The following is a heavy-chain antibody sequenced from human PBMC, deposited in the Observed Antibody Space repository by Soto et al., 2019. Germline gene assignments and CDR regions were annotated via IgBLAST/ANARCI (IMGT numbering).Heavy chain of an antibody. V-gene: IGHV4-31*03. D-gene: IGHD5-12*01. CDR3: ARGYSGYDYNFDY. Sequence: SETLSLTCTVSGGSIREYFWSWIRQRPGKGLECLGYIFNSGSAYYNPSLRSRVTISIDTSKDEFSLTLSSVTAADTAVYFCARGYSGYDYNFDYWGQGISVTVSS. J-gene: IGHJ4*02. CDR1: GGSIREYF. CDR2: IFNSGSA.